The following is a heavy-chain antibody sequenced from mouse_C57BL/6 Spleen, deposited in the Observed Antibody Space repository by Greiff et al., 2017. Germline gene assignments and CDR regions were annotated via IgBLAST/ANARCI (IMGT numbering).Heavy chain of an antibody. J-gene: IGHJ2*01. D-gene: IGHD1-1*01. V-gene: IGHV1-72*01. Sequence: QVHVKQPGAELVKPGASVKLSCKASGYTFTRYWMHWVKQRPGRGLEWIGRIDPNSGGTKYNEKFKSKATLTVDKPSSTAYMQLSSLTSEDSAVYYCARRDYGSYYFDYWGQGTTLTVSS. CDR2: IDPNSGGT. CDR1: GYTFTRYW. CDR3: ARRDYGSYYFDY.